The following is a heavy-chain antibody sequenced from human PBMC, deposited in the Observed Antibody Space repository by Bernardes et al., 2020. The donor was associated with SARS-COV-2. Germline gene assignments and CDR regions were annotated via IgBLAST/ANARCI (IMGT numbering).Heavy chain of an antibody. CDR3: VRGSGNYYFDV. D-gene: IGHD1-26*01. CDR2: LNGDGSST. Sequence: GGSLRLSCAGSGLTFTSNFLGWVRQTPEKGLVWVSRLNGDGSSTNYADSVKGRFSISRDNAKNTVYLQMNSLRVEDTALYYCVRGSGNYYFDVWGQGILVTVSS. CDR1: GLTFTSNF. J-gene: IGHJ4*02. V-gene: IGHV3-74*01.